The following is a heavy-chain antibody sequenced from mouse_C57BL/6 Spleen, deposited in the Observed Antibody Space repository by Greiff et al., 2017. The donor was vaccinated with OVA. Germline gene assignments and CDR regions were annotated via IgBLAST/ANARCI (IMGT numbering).Heavy chain of an antibody. CDR1: GFTFSSYG. D-gene: IGHD4-1*01. V-gene: IGHV5-6*01. Sequence: EVKLVESGGDLVKPGGSLKLSCAASGFTFSSYGMSWVRQTPDKRLEWVATISSGGSYTYYPDSVKGRFTISRDNAKNTLYLQMSSLKSEDTAMYYCARHETNWDEGAMDYWGQGTSVTVSS. J-gene: IGHJ4*01. CDR2: ISSGGSYT. CDR3: ARHETNWDEGAMDY.